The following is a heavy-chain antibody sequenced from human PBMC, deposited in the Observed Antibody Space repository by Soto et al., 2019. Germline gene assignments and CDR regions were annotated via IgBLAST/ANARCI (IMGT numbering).Heavy chain of an antibody. V-gene: IGHV3-74*01. D-gene: IGHD4-17*01. Sequence: EVQLVESGGGLVQPGGSLRLSCAASGVTFSSYWMHWVRQAPGKGLVWVSRIKSDGSDTSYAATVKGRFTISRDNAKNTLYLQMCSLRAEDTAVYYCVRVAYGYFGGWGQGTLVTVSS. CDR2: IKSDGSDT. CDR3: VRVAYGYFGG. CDR1: GVTFSSYW. J-gene: IGHJ4*02.